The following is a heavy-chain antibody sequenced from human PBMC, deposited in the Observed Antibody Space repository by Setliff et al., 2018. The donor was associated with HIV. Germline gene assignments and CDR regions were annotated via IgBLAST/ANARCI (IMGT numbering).Heavy chain of an antibody. D-gene: IGHD3-22*01. Sequence: GGSLRLSCAASGFSFSSFGMNWVRQAPGKGLEWVSSISSSSSYIYYADSLKGRFTISRDNAKNSLYLQMNSLRAEDTAVYYCAKDTRIVVVPDAFDIWGQGTMVTVSS. CDR2: ISSSSSYI. CDR1: GFSFSSFG. CDR3: AKDTRIVVVPDAFDI. V-gene: IGHV3-21*04. J-gene: IGHJ3*02.